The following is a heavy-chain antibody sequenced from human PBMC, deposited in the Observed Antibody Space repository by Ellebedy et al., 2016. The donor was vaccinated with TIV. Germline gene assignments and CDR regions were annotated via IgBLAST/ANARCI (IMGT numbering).Heavy chain of an antibody. J-gene: IGHJ6*02. CDR2: INHSGST. V-gene: IGHV4-34*01. Sequence: MPSETLSLTCAFYGGSFSGTYWTWIRQPPGKGLEWIGEINHSGSTNYNPSLKSRVTISIDTSKHQFSLKLSSVTAADTAVYYCARGSRLGAGDMDVWGQGTTVTVSS. D-gene: IGHD6-25*01. CDR1: GGSFSGTY. CDR3: ARGSRLGAGDMDV.